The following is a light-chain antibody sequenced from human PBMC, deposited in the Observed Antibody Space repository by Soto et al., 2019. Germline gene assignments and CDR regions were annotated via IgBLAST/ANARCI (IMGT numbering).Light chain of an antibody. CDR1: ISDVGAYKY. CDR2: EVS. CDR3: SSYSSSSTIFV. J-gene: IGLJ1*01. Sequence: SALTQPSSLSGSPGRSITISCTGTISDVGAYKYVSWYQQHPGKAPKVMIYEVSNLPSGVSNRFSGSKSGNTASLTISGLQAEDEADYFCSSYSSSSTIFVFGTGTKVTVL. V-gene: IGLV2-14*01.